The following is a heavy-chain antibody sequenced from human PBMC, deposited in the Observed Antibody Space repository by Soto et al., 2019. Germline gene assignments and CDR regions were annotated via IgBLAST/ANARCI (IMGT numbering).Heavy chain of an antibody. CDR2: IYPGDPDT. D-gene: IGHD3-10*01. CDR3: AGGGVRGVITRTRDYYGMDV. CDR1: GYSFTSYW. J-gene: IGHJ6*02. V-gene: IGHV5-51*01. Sequence: PGESLKISCKGSGYSFTSYWIGWVRQMPGKGLEWMGIIYPGDPDTRYSPSFQGQVTISADKSISTAYLQWSSLKASDTAMYYCAGGGVRGVITRTRDYYGMDVWGQGTTVTVSS.